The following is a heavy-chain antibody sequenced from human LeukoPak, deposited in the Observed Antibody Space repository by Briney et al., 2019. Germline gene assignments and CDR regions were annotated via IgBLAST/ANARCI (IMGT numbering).Heavy chain of an antibody. D-gene: IGHD3-10*01. Sequence: ASVKVSCKASGYTFTSYGISWVRQAPGQGLEWMGWISAYNGNTNYAQKLQGRVTMTTDTSTSTAYMELRSLRSEDTAVYYCARGTMVRGVSMEYYYGMDAWGQGTTVTVSS. J-gene: IGHJ6*02. CDR1: GYTFTSYG. CDR2: ISAYNGNT. V-gene: IGHV1-18*01. CDR3: ARGTMVRGVSMEYYYGMDA.